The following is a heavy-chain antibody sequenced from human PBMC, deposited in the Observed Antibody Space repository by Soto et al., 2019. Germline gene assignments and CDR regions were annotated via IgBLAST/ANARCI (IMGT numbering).Heavy chain of an antibody. CDR3: ARETYDSYGYPLDY. V-gene: IGHV4-59*01. CDR1: GGSIRSYY. Sequence: QVQLQESGPGLVKPSETLSLTCTVSGGSIRSYYWSWIRQPPEKGLEWIGYISYSGNTNYNPSLKSRVTISVDTSKNPFFLKLSSVTAADTAVYYCARETYDSYGYPLDYWGQGTLVTVSS. J-gene: IGHJ4*02. D-gene: IGHD5-18*01. CDR2: ISYSGNT.